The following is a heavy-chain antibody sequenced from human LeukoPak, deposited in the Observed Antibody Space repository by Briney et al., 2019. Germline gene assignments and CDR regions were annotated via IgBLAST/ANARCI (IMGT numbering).Heavy chain of an antibody. CDR1: GYSFSSYW. CDR2: IYPGDSTT. J-gene: IGHJ4*02. D-gene: IGHD1-1*01. Sequence: RLGESLKISCKASGYSFSSYWIAWVRQMPGKGLEWMGIIYPGDSTTRYSPSFQGQVTISADKSVITAHLQWRSLKASDTAMYFCARQESELTTPANRYFDTWGQGTLVTVSS. CDR3: ARQESELTTPANRYFDT. V-gene: IGHV5-51*01.